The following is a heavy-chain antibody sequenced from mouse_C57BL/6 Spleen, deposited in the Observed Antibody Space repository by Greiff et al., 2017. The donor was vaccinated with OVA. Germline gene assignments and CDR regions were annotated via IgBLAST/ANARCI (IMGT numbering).Heavy chain of an antibody. J-gene: IGHJ4*01. D-gene: IGHD1-1*01. CDR1: GYTFTDYE. CDR3: TRRRTTVVATGAMDY. CDR2: IDPETGGT. Sequence: VKLMESGAELVRPGASVTLSCKASGYTFTDYEMHWVKQTPVHGLEWIGAIDPETGGTAYNQKFKGKAILTADKSSSTAYMELRSLTSEDSAVYYCTRRRTTVVATGAMDYWGQGTSVTVSS. V-gene: IGHV1-15*01.